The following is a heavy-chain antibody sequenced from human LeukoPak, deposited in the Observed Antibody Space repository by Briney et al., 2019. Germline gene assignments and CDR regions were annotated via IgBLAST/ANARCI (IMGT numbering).Heavy chain of an antibody. CDR1: GYTFTSYG. D-gene: IGHD4-17*01. J-gene: IGHJ4*02. CDR3: AISPGGDYVTAGVDY. V-gene: IGHV1-18*01. CDR2: ISAYNGNT. Sequence: ASVTVSCKASGYTFTSYGISWVRQAPGQGLEWMGWISAYNGNTNYAQTLQGRVTMTTDTTTSTAYMQLRSLRSDDTAVYYCAISPGGDYVTAGVDYWGQGTLVTVSS.